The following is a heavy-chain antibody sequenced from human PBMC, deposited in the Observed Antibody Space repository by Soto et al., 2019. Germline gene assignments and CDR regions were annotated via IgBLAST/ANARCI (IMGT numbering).Heavy chain of an antibody. Sequence: QVQLVESGGGVVQPGTSLRLSCAASGFTFSTYAMHWVRQAPGKGLEWVAVIAYDGTNKYYSDSVKGRFTISRDNSRNTLYLQMNSLRAEDTAVYFCARDGGSYWGQGTQVIVSS. CDR2: IAYDGTNK. J-gene: IGHJ4*02. D-gene: IGHD3-16*01. CDR1: GFTFSTYA. CDR3: ARDGGSY. V-gene: IGHV3-30-3*01.